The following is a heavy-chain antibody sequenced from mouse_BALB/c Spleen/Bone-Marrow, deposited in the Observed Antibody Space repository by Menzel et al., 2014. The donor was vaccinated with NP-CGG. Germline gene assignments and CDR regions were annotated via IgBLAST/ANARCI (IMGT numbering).Heavy chain of an antibody. J-gene: IGHJ2*01. V-gene: IGHV1-69*02. CDR2: IDPSDSET. CDR3: ARDYGYYFDY. D-gene: IGHD1-2*01. Sequence: VQLQQSGAELVKPGAPVKLSCKTSGYTFTSYWMSRVKQRPGRGLEWIGRIDPSDSETHYNQKFKDKATLTVDKSSSTAYIQLSSLTSEDSAVYYCARDYGYYFDYWGQGTTLTVSS. CDR1: GYTFTSYW.